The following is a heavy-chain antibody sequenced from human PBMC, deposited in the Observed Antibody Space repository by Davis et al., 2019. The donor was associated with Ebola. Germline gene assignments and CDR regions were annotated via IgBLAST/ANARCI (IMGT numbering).Heavy chain of an antibody. Sequence: GESLKIPCAASGFTVSSNYLSWVRQAPGNGLEWVSAIRGSGGSTDYARSVKGRFTISRDNSKNTLYPQMNSLRAEDTAVYYCARGGYCSGGSCSNWFDPWGQGTLVTVSS. V-gene: IGHV3-23*01. J-gene: IGHJ5*02. CDR2: IRGSGGST. CDR3: ARGGYCSGGSCSNWFDP. D-gene: IGHD2-15*01. CDR1: GFTVSSNY.